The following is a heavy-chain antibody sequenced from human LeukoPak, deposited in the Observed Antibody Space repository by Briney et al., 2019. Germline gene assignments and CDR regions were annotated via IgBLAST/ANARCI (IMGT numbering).Heavy chain of an antibody. Sequence: PGGSLRLSCAGSGYTFSRYWIHWVRQAPGMGLVWVSRINPDGGTTTYADSVKGRFTISRDNAKNTLYLQMNSLSGEDTAVYYCARDYSGYDDYWGQGTLVTVSS. CDR2: INPDGGTT. CDR3: ARDYSGYDDY. J-gene: IGHJ4*02. V-gene: IGHV3-74*01. CDR1: GYTFSRYW. D-gene: IGHD3-22*01.